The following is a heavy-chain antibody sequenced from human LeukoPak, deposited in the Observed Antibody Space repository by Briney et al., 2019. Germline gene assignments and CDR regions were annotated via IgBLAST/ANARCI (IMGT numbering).Heavy chain of an antibody. Sequence: GGSLRLSCAASGFAFSRYWMHWVRQAPGKGLVWVSDINSDGSITRYADSVKGRFTISRDNAKNTLYLQMNSLRAEDTAVYYCASRDYTSSKYWGQGTLVTVYS. V-gene: IGHV3-74*01. CDR1: GFAFSRYW. CDR3: ASRDYTSSKY. CDR2: INSDGSIT. J-gene: IGHJ4*02. D-gene: IGHD2-2*02.